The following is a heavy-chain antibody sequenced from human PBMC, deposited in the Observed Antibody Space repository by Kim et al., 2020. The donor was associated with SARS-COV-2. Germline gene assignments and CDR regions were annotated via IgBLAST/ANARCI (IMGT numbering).Heavy chain of an antibody. Sequence: PSLTSRVTISVDTSKSQFSLRLSSVTAADTAVYYCARSGYGSGSYLFDYWGQGTLVTVSS. CDR3: ARSGYGSGSYLFDY. D-gene: IGHD3-10*01. V-gene: IGHV4-39*01. J-gene: IGHJ4*02.